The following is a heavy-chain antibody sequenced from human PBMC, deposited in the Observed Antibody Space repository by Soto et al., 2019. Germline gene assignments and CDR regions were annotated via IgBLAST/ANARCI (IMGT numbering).Heavy chain of an antibody. D-gene: IGHD1-1*01. V-gene: IGHV3-30*18. CDR3: AKAGTLHYYGMDV. Sequence: GGSLRLSCAASGFNFSNHGMHWVRQAPGKGLEWVASVSYDGSNKYYVDSVKGRFTISRDDSKNTLYLQMNSLRGEDTAVYYCAKAGTLHYYGMDVWGQGTTVTVSS. CDR2: VSYDGSNK. J-gene: IGHJ6*02. CDR1: GFNFSNHG.